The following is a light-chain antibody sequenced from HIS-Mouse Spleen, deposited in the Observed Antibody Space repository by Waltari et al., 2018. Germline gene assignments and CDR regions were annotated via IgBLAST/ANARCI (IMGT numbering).Light chain of an antibody. CDR2: RNN. CDR3: AAWDDSLSGPV. Sequence: QSVLTQPPSASGTPGQRVTISCSGSSSNIGSNYVYWYQQLPGPAPKLLIYRNNQRPSGVPDRFSDSKSGTSASLAISGLRSEDEADYYCAAWDDSLSGPVFGGGTKLTVL. V-gene: IGLV1-47*01. CDR1: SSNIGSNY. J-gene: IGLJ2*01.